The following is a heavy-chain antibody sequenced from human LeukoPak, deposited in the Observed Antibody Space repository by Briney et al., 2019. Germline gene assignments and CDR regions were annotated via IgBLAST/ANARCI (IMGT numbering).Heavy chain of an antibody. V-gene: IGHV3-48*01. CDR3: ARRSEFGVLYYMDV. CDR1: GFTFSTYS. CDR2: ISGSSGTI. D-gene: IGHD3-16*01. Sequence: PGGSLRLSCAASGFTFSTYSMNWVRLAQGKGLEWVSYISGSSGTIYYADSVKGRFTISRDNAKNSLYLQMNSLRAEDTAVYYCARRSEFGVLYYMDVWGKGTTVTVSS. J-gene: IGHJ6*03.